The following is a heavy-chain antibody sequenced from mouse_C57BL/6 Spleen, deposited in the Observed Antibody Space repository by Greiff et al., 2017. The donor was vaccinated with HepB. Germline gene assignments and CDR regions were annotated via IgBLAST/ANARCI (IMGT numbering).Heavy chain of an antibody. CDR2: IDPEDGEI. J-gene: IGHJ2*01. CDR3: ARYYYGSSYGSGPDY. V-gene: IGHV14-2*01. D-gene: IGHD1-1*01. CDR1: GFNIKDYY. Sequence: VQLQQSGAELVKPGASVKLSCTASGFNIKDYYMHWVKQRTEQGLEWIGRIDPEDGEIKYAPKFQGKATITADTSSNTAYLQLSSLTSEDTAVYYCARYYYGSSYGSGPDYWGQGTTLTVSS.